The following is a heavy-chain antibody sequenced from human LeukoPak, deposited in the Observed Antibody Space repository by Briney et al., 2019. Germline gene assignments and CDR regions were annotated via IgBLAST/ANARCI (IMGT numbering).Heavy chain of an antibody. V-gene: IGHV1-46*01. Sequence: GASVKVSCKASGYTFTSYHMHWVRQAPGQGLEWMGIINPSGGTTNYAQKFRGRVTMTRDMSTSTVYMELSSLRSEDTAVYYCARDLWYGSGSLGYWGQGTLVTVSS. CDR2: INPSGGTT. CDR1: GYTFTSYH. CDR3: ARDLWYGSGSLGY. D-gene: IGHD3-10*01. J-gene: IGHJ4*02.